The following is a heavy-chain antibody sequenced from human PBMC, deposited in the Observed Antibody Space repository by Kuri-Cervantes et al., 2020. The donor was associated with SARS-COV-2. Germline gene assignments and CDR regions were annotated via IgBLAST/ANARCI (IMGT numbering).Heavy chain of an antibody. CDR2: INWNGGST. D-gene: IGHD1-26*01. J-gene: IGHJ6*02. Sequence: GESLKISCAASGFTFDDYGMSWVRQAPGKGLEWVSGINWNGGSTGYADSVKGRFTISRDNAKNSLYLQMNSLRPEDTALYYCAKGTSGSNYDYYGMDVWGQGTTVTVSS. CDR3: AKGTSGSNYDYYGMDV. V-gene: IGHV3-20*04. CDR1: GFTFDDYG.